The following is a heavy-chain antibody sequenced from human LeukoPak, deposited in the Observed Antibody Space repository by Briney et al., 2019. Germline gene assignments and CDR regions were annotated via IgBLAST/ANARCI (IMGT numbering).Heavy chain of an antibody. CDR2: ISYDGSNK. Sequence: PGGSLRLSCAASGFTFSSYGMNWVRQAPGKGLEWVAVISYDGSNKYYADSVKGRFTISRDNAKNSLFLQMNSLRAEDTAVYYCARDPYSGSYGNYYYYFMDVWGKGTTVTISS. CDR1: GFTFSSYG. CDR3: ARDPYSGSYGNYYYYFMDV. J-gene: IGHJ6*03. D-gene: IGHD1-26*01. V-gene: IGHV3-30*03.